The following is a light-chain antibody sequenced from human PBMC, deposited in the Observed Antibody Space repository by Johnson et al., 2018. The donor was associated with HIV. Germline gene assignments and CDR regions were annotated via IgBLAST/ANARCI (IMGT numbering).Light chain of an antibody. CDR2: DNN. J-gene: IGLJ1*01. CDR3: GTWDSSLSVQNYV. CDR1: SSNIGNND. Sequence: QSVLTQPPSVSAAPGQKVTISCSGSSSNIGNNDVSWYQQLPGTAPKLLIYDNNKRPSGIPDRFSGSKSGTSATLGITGLQTGDEADYYCGTWDSSLSVQNYVFGTGTKVTVV. V-gene: IGLV1-51*01.